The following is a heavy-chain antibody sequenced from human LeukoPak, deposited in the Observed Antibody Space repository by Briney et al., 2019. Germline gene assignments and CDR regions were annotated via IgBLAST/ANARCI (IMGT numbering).Heavy chain of an antibody. CDR1: GGSFSGYY. D-gene: IGHD5-24*01. V-gene: IGHV4-34*01. CDR3: ARDGEDGYNYFDY. Sequence: SETLSLTCAVYGGSFSGYYWSWIRQPPGKGLEWIGEINHSGSTNYNPSLKSRVTISVDTSKNQFSLKLSSVTAADTAVYYCARDGEDGYNYFDYWGQGTLVTVSS. CDR2: INHSGST. J-gene: IGHJ4*02.